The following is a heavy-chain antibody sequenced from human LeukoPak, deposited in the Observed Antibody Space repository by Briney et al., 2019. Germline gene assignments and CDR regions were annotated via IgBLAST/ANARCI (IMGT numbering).Heavy chain of an antibody. CDR3: ARLSGFY. CDR1: GDSISADTYD. Sequence: SETLSLTRTVPGDSISADTYDWGWIRQPPGKGLEWIGSIYSSGNTFYNPSLKSRASISVDRSKNQMSLKIRSVTAADTAVYYCARLSGFYWGQGTRVTVSS. CDR2: IYSSGNT. D-gene: IGHD5-12*01. J-gene: IGHJ4*02. V-gene: IGHV4-39*01.